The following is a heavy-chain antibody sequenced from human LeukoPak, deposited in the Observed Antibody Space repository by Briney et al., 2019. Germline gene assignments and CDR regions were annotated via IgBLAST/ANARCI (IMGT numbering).Heavy chain of an antibody. J-gene: IGHJ4*02. CDR3: ASRTPKTNGYCSGGSCYSRGPFDY. D-gene: IGHD2-15*01. CDR1: GGSFSGYY. V-gene: IGHV4-34*01. Sequence: ASETLSLTCAVYGGSFSGYYWSWIRQPPGKGLEWIGEINHSGSTNYNPSLESRVTISVDTSKNQFSLKLSSVTAADTAVYYCASRTPKTNGYCSGGSCYSRGPFDYWGQGTLVTVSS. CDR2: INHSGST.